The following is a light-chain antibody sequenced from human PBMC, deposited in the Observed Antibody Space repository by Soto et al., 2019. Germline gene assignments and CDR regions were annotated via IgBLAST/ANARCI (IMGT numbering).Light chain of an antibody. V-gene: IGKV1-5*01. CDR2: DAS. Sequence: DIQMTQSPSTLSASVGDRVTITCRATQTINTRLAWYQQKPGKAPKLLIYDASSLESGVPSRFSGSGSGTELTLTIRGLQPDDFATYYCQHYDTYRATFGLGTKVDI. CDR3: QHYDTYRAT. CDR1: QTINTR. J-gene: IGKJ1*01.